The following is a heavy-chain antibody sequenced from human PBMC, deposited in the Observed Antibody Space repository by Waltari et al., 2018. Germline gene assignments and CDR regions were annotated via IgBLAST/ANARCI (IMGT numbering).Heavy chain of an antibody. Sequence: QLQLQESGPGLVKPSETLSLTCTVSGGSISSSSYYWGWIRQPPGKGLEWIGSNYYSGSTYYNPSLKSRVTISVDTSKNQFSLKLSSVTAADTAVYYCARDGGAVAGVDYWGQGTLVTVSS. J-gene: IGHJ4*02. CDR2: NYYSGST. CDR3: ARDGGAVAGVDY. V-gene: IGHV4-39*07. CDR1: GGSISSSSYY. D-gene: IGHD6-19*01.